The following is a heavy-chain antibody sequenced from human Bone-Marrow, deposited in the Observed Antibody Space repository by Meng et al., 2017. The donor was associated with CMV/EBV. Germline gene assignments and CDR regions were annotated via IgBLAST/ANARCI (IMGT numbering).Heavy chain of an antibody. V-gene: IGHV1-69*10. D-gene: IGHD3-9*01. J-gene: IGHJ6*02. CDR1: GGTFSSYT. Sequence: SVKVSCKASGGTFSSYTISWVRQAPGQGLEWMGGIIPILGIANYAQKFQGRVTITADKSTSTAYMELSSLRSEDTAMYYCARSILTGYQPRLYYGMDVWGQGTTVTVSS. CDR3: ARSILTGYQPRLYYGMDV. CDR2: IIPILGIA.